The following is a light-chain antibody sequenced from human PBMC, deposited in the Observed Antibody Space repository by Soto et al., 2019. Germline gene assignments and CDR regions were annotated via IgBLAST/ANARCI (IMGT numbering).Light chain of an antibody. CDR1: QSVSSSY. Sequence: EIVLTQSPGTLSMSAGERATLSCRASQSVSSSYLAWYQQKPGQAPRLLIYGASRRATGIPDRFSGSGSGTEFTLTLSRLEPEDFAVYYCQQYASFLRTFGQGTKVEIK. CDR3: QQYASFLRT. J-gene: IGKJ1*01. CDR2: GAS. V-gene: IGKV3-20*01.